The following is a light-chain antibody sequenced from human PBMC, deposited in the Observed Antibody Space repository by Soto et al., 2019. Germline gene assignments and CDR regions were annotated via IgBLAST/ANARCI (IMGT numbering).Light chain of an antibody. J-gene: IGLJ2*01. Sequence: QSVLTQPPSASGTPGQRVTISCSGSSSNIGSNTVKWYQQLPGTAPKLLIYNNSQRPSGVPDRFSGSKSGTSASLAISGLQSEDEADYYCASWDDRFLVFGGGTKLTVL. CDR1: SSNIGSNT. CDR3: ASWDDRFLV. CDR2: NNS. V-gene: IGLV1-44*01.